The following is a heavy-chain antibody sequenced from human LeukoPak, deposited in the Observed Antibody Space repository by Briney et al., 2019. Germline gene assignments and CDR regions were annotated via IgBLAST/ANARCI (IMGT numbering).Heavy chain of an antibody. CDR2: IIPILGIA. CDR1: GGTFSSYT. V-gene: IGHV1-69*02. Sequence: SVKVSCKASGGTFSSYTISWVRQAPGQGLEWMGRIIPILGIANYAQKFQGRVTITADKSTSTAYMELSSLRSEDTAAYYCATRGSYGGPNLDYWGQGTLVTVSS. J-gene: IGHJ4*02. CDR3: ATRGSYGGPNLDY. D-gene: IGHD4-23*01.